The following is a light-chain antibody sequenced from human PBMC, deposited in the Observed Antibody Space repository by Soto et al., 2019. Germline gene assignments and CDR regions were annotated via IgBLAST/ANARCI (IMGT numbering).Light chain of an antibody. J-gene: IGKJ1*01. V-gene: IGKV3-20*01. CDR2: GAH. CDR3: QQYHSLPRT. Sequence: EIVLTQSPGSRSLSPGDGATLSCRASQSVSTNYLAWFQQKPGQAPRLLIYGAHIRAIGIADRFRGSGSGTDFTLTISRLEPEDFAVYYCQQYHSLPRTFGQGTKVDIK. CDR1: QSVSTNY.